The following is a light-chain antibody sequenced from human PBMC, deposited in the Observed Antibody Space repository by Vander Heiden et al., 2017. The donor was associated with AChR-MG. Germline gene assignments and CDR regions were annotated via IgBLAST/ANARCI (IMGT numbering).Light chain of an antibody. J-gene: IGLJ2*01. CDR1: SSDIGAYNF. CDR2: DVS. Sequence: QSALPQPPSVSGSPGQSIAISCSGTSSDIGAYNFVSWYQQHPGKAPKLLIFDVSDRPSGVSNRFSGSKSGNTASLTISGLQAEDEAVYYCSSYSSSSPDVVFGGGTKLTVL. V-gene: IGLV2-14*03. CDR3: SSYSSSSPDVV.